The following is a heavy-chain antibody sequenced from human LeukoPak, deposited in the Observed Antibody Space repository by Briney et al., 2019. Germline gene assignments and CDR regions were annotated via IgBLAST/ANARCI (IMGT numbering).Heavy chain of an antibody. V-gene: IGHV3-30*02. CDR3: AKDGGDYFDY. J-gene: IGHJ4*02. CDR2: IRYDGSNK. D-gene: IGHD3-16*01. Sequence: QPGGSLRLSCAASGFTFSSYGMHWVRQAPGKGLEWVAFIRYDGSNKYYADSVKGRFTISRDNSKNTLYLQMNSLRAEDTAVYYGAKDGGDYFDYWGQGTLVTVSS. CDR1: GFTFSSYG.